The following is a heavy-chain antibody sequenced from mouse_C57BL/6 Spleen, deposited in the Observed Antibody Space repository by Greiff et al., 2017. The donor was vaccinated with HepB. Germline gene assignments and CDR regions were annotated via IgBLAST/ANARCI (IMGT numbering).Heavy chain of an antibody. Sequence: EVQGVESGPVLVKPGASVKMSCKASGYTFTDYYMNWVKQSHGKSLEWIGVINPYNGGTSYNQKFKGKATLTVDKSSSTAYMELNSLTSEDSAVYYCSRRKGISGSGDWFAYWGQGTLVTVSA. J-gene: IGHJ3*01. CDR2: INPYNGGT. D-gene: IGHD1-1*01. V-gene: IGHV1-19*01. CDR3: SRRKGISGSGDWFAY. CDR1: GYTFTDYY.